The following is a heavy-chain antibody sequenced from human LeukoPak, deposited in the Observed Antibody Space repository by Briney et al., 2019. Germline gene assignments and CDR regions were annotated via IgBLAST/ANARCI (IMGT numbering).Heavy chain of an antibody. J-gene: IGHJ4*02. V-gene: IGHV1-18*01. CDR3: ARGHDFWSGYLYSDFDY. D-gene: IGHD3-3*01. CDR1: GYTFTSYG. Sequence: ASVKVSCKASGYTFTSYGISWVRQAPGQGLEWMGWMSAYTGNTNYAQKFQGRVTMSRDMCTSTVYMELSSLRSEDTAVYYCARGHDFWSGYLYSDFDYWGQGTLVTVSS. CDR2: MSAYTGNT.